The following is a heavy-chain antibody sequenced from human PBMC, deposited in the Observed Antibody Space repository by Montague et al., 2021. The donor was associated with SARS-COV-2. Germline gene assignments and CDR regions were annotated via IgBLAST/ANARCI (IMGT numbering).Heavy chain of an antibody. CDR1: ADSISSDSYF. J-gene: IGHJ5*02. CDR2: LFLRGHT. Sequence: SETLSLTCLVSADSISSDSYFSAWIRQSPGKGLEWIGSLFLRGHTYHNPSLKYPLTMSVDTSNNRFSLKLSSVSAADTAVYYCASHGVRYLVLTGYSGHFDVWGQGTLVTVSS. D-gene: IGHD3-9*01. V-gene: IGHV4-39*02. CDR3: ASHGVRYLVLTGYSGHFDV.